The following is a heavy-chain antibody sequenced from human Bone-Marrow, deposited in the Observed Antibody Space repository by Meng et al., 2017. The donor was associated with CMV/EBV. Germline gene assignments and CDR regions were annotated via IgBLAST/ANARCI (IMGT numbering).Heavy chain of an antibody. V-gene: IGHV3-30*02. CDR3: AKNGARTDHYFVW. D-gene: IGHD2-8*01. CDR2: IRYDGSSK. J-gene: IGHJ4*02. CDR1: GFIFSNYG. Sequence: GESLKISCAASGFIFSNYGMHWVRQAPGKGLEWVAIIRYDGSSKDYADSVKGRFTISRDNSKNTVYLEMNSLRGEDTALYYCAKNGARTDHYFVWWGQGTLVTVSS.